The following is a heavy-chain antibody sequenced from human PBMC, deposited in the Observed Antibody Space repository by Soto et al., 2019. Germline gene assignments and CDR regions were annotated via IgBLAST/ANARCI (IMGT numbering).Heavy chain of an antibody. CDR2: IWYDGSNK. CDR1: GFTFSSYG. V-gene: IGHV3-33*01. CDR3: ARGSEGSGWFYFDY. D-gene: IGHD6-19*01. J-gene: IGHJ4*02. Sequence: QVQLVESGGGVVQPGRSLRLSCAASGFTFSSYGMHWVRQAPGKGLEWVAVIWYDGSNKYYADYVKGRFTISRDNSKNTLYLQMNSLRAEDTAVYYCARGSEGSGWFYFDYWGQGTLVTVSS.